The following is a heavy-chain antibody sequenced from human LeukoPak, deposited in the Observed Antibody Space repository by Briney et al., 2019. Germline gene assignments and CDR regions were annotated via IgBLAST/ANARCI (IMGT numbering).Heavy chain of an antibody. CDR1: GGSISSGDYY. D-gene: IGHD3-3*01. CDR2: IYYSGST. CDR3: ARDRPHDFWSGYSLDAFDI. V-gene: IGHV4-30-4*01. Sequence: PSETLSLTCTVSGGSISSGDYYWSWIRQPPGKGLEWIGYIYYSGSTYYNPSLKSRVTISVDTSKNQFSLKLSSVTAADTAVYYCARDRPHDFWSGYSLDAFDIWGQGTTVTVSS. J-gene: IGHJ3*02.